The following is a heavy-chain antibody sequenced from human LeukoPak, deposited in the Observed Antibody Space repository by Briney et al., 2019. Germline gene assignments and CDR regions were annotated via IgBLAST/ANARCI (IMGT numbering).Heavy chain of an antibody. V-gene: IGHV3-23*01. Sequence: VGSLRLSCAASGFTFSSYAMSWVCQAPGKGLAWVSSISGSGGGTYYAGSVKGRFTNYRDNSKNTLYLQMNSLRAEDTAVYYCAKARYCSGGSCYSDYWGQGTLVTVSS. CDR3: AKARYCSGGSCYSDY. D-gene: IGHD2-15*01. J-gene: IGHJ4*02. CDR1: GFTFSSYA. CDR2: ISGSGGGT.